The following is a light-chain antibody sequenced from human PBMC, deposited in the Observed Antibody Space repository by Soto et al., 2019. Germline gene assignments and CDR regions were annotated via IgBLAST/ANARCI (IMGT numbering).Light chain of an antibody. J-gene: IGLJ2*01. CDR3: SSYAGSDNLI. Sequence: QSALTQPRSASGSPGQSITISCTGTSSDVGGYNYVSWYQQHPAKAPKLIIFDVSKRPSGVPNRFSGSKSGNTASLTISGLQAEDEADYYCSSYAGSDNLIFGGGTKLTVL. V-gene: IGLV2-11*01. CDR1: SSDVGGYNY. CDR2: DVS.